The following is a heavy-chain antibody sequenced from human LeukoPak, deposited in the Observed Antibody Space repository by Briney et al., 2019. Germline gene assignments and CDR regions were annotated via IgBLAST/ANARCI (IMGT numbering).Heavy chain of an antibody. V-gene: IGHV3-23*01. CDR3: AKSSGSYPFDY. D-gene: IGHD1-26*01. CDR2: ISARGGTT. Sequence: GGSLRLSCAASGFTVSSNYMSWVRQAPGKGLEWVSAISARGGTTYYADSVKGRFTISRDNSKNTLYLQMNSLGAEDTAVYYCAKSSGSYPFDYWGQGTLVTVSS. J-gene: IGHJ4*02. CDR1: GFTVSSNY.